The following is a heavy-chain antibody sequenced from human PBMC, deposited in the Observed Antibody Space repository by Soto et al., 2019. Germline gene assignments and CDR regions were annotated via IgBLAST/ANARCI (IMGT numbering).Heavy chain of an antibody. CDR3: SRDSDFYGLDT. CDR2: TAGQSYGGIT. Sequence: GGSLRLSCTYSGFSSDDHGLAWVRQAPGKGLEWVGFTAGQSYGGITDCGASVKGRFTISRDDSKNVFYPHMNGLQAEDTATYFCSRDSDFYGLDTWGQGITVTVSS. CDR1: GFSSDDHG. J-gene: IGHJ6*02. V-gene: IGHV3-49*04.